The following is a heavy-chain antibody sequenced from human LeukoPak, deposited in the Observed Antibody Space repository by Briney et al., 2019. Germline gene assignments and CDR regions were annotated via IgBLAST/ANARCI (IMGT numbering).Heavy chain of an antibody. CDR3: ARLHYYDSSGYQIYYYYYYMDV. V-gene: IGHV4-39*07. CDR2: IYYSGST. Sequence: PSETLSLTCTVSGGSISSSSYYWGWIRQPPGKGLEWIGSIYYSGSTYYNPSLKSRVTISVDTSKNQFSLKLSSVTAADTAVYYCARLHYYDSSGYQIYYYYYYMDVWGKGTTVTVSS. CDR1: GGSISSSSYY. J-gene: IGHJ6*03. D-gene: IGHD3-22*01.